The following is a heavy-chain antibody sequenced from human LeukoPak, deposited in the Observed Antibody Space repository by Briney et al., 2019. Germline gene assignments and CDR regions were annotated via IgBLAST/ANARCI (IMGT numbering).Heavy chain of an antibody. Sequence: GGSLRLSCAASGFTFDDYGMSWVRQAPGKGLEWVSGINWNGGSTGYADSVKGRFTISRDNAKNSLYLQMNSLRAEDTALYYCASLGSSSWYNWFDPWGQGTLVTVSS. CDR3: ASLGSSSWYNWFDP. CDR2: INWNGGST. CDR1: GFTFDDYG. D-gene: IGHD6-13*01. V-gene: IGHV3-20*04. J-gene: IGHJ5*02.